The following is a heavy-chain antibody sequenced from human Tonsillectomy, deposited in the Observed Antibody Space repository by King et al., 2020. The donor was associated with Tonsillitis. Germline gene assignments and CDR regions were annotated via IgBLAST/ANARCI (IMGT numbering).Heavy chain of an antibody. Sequence: QLVQSGGGLVQPGGSLRLSCAASGFTFSSYWMSWVRQAPGKGLEWVANIKQHGSEKYYLDSVKGRFTISRDNAKNSLYLQMNSLRAEDTAVYYCARDRGYSSTWEGFDFWGQGTLVTVSS. J-gene: IGHJ4*02. CDR1: GFTFSSYW. D-gene: IGHD6-13*01. V-gene: IGHV3-7*01. CDR3: ARDRGYSSTWEGFDF. CDR2: IKQHGSEK.